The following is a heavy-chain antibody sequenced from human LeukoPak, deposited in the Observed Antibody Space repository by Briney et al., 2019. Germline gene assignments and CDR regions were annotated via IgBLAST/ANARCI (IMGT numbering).Heavy chain of an antibody. Sequence: SETLSLTCTVSGGSISSSSYYWGWIRQPPGKGLEWIGSIYYSGSTNYNPSLKSRVTISVDTSKNQFSLKLSSVTAADTAVYYCARSQKWRNYYYGMDVWGQGTTVTVSS. D-gene: IGHD2-8*01. J-gene: IGHJ6*02. CDR1: GGSISSSSYY. V-gene: IGHV4-39*07. CDR3: ARSQKWRNYYYGMDV. CDR2: IYYSGST.